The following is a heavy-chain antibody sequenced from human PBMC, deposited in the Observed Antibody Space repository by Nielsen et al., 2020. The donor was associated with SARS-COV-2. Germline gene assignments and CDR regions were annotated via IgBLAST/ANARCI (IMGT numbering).Heavy chain of an antibody. J-gene: IGHJ6*02. Sequence: GGSLRLSCAASGFTFSDYYMSWIRQAPGKGLEWVSYISHSGNYMIYADSVKGRLTISRDNARNSVYPQMNSLGAEDTAVYYCARTGRNMVNYYGMDVWGQGTTVTVSS. CDR3: ARTGRNMVNYYGMDV. D-gene: IGHD5-18*01. CDR2: ISHSGNYM. CDR1: GFTFSDYY. V-gene: IGHV3-11*03.